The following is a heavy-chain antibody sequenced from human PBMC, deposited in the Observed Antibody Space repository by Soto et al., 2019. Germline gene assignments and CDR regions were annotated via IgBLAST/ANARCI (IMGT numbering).Heavy chain of an antibody. V-gene: IGHV3-7*03. CDR1: GFAFRSYG. CDR3: ARLVGAGWESSRPNWFDP. J-gene: IGHJ5*02. CDR2: IKQDGSEK. Sequence: GGSQNLSCSASGFAFRSYGMSWVRQAPCKGLEWVANIKQDGSEKYYVDSVKGRFTISRDNAKNSLYLQMNSLRAEDTAVYYCARLVGAGWESSRPNWFDPWGQGTLVTVSS. D-gene: IGHD6-13*01.